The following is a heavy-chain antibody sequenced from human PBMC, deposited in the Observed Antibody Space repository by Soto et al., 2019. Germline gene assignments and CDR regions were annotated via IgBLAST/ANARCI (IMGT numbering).Heavy chain of an antibody. J-gene: IGHJ4*02. Sequence: ASVKVSCKASGYTFTSYYMHWVRQAPGQGLEYMGIINPSGGSTTYAQKFQGRVIMTRDTSTSTVYMELRSLRPEDTAVYYCATGYWFDNWGQGTLVTVSS. D-gene: IGHD5-12*01. CDR3: ATGYWFDN. CDR2: INPSGGST. V-gene: IGHV1-46*03. CDR1: GYTFTSYY.